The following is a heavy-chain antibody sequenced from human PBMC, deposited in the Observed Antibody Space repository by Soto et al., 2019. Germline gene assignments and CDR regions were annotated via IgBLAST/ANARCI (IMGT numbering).Heavy chain of an antibody. J-gene: IGHJ4*02. Sequence: ASVKVSCKASGYTFTNYGISWVRQAPGQGLEWMGWISAYNDNINYAQKFQGRVTMTTDTSTTTAFLELRGLTSDDTAIYFCARPHQVLYSTFHFDHWGQGTQGTVSS. CDR2: ISAYNDNI. V-gene: IGHV1-18*01. CDR1: GYTFTNYG. CDR3: ARPHQVLYSTFHFDH. D-gene: IGHD2-2*02.